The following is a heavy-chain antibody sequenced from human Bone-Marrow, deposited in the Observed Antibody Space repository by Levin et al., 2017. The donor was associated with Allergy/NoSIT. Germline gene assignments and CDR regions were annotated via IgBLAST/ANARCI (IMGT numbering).Heavy chain of an antibody. CDR3: SRAPNCGAECYCDN. Sequence: SETLSLTCSVSGGSLHNYYWTWVRQPPGKGLEWIGYIFYGTTTSYSPSFRSRPIISRDPSTNQFSLTLISVPAADTATYYCSRAPNCGAECYCDNWGPGSLDIVSS. CDR2: IFYGTTT. J-gene: IGHJ4*02. D-gene: IGHD2-21*01. V-gene: IGHV4-59*01. CDR1: GGSLHNYY.